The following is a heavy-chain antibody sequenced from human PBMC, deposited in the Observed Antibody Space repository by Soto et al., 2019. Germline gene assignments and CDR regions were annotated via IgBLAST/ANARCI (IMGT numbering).Heavy chain of an antibody. Sequence: PGGSLXLSCAASGFXFSSYAMSWVRPAPGRGLEWVSAISGSGGSTYYADSVKGRFTISRDNSKNTLYLQMNSLRAEDTAVYYCAKEGAISSPPLPTDVWGQGTTVTVSS. CDR2: ISGSGGST. J-gene: IGHJ6*02. D-gene: IGHD3-9*01. V-gene: IGHV3-23*01. CDR1: GFXFSSYA. CDR3: AKEGAISSPPLPTDV.